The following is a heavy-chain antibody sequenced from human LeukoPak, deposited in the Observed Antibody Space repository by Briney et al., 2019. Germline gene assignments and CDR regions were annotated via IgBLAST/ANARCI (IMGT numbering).Heavy chain of an antibody. D-gene: IGHD3-3*01. V-gene: IGHV4-30-2*01. Sequence: SQTLSLTCTVSGGSISSGGYYWSWIRQPPGKGLEWIGYIYHSGSTYYNPSLKSRVTISVDRSKNQFSLKLSSVTAADTAVYYCARDSLYYDFWSGYVHWGQGTLVTVSS. CDR3: ARDSLYYDFWSGYVH. CDR1: GGSISSGGYY. J-gene: IGHJ4*02. CDR2: IYHSGST.